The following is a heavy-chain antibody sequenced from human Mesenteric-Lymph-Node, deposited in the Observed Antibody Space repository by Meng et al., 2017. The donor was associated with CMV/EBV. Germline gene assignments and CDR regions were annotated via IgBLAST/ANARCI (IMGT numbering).Heavy chain of an antibody. D-gene: IGHD3-16*01. Sequence: GGSLRLSCVASGFTFSNYAMTWVRQTPGKGLEWVSTITANDVTYYADSVKGRFTISRDNSKNTLYVQLDSLRAEDTAVYYCAKDFSAWGVYGMDVWGQGTTVTVSS. CDR3: AKDFSAWGVYGMDV. CDR2: ITANDVT. J-gene: IGHJ6*02. V-gene: IGHV3-23*01. CDR1: GFTFSNYA.